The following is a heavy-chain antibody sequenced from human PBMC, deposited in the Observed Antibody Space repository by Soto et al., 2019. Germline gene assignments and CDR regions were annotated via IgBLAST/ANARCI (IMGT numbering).Heavy chain of an antibody. J-gene: IGHJ4*02. Sequence: QVQLQESGPGLVKPSGPLSLTCTVSGASISSTSSNDWWSWVRQPPGKGLEWIGEIYHSGSTNYNPTRRSRVTMSVDKSKNPFSLRLSSVTAADTAVYYLAKMLGATLVDYWGQGSLVTVSS. CDR2: IYHSGST. CDR3: AKMLGATLVDY. D-gene: IGHD1-26*01. CDR1: GASISSTSSNDW. V-gene: IGHV4-4*02.